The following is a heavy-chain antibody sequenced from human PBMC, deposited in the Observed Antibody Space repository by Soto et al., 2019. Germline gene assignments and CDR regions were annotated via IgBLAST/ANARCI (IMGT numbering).Heavy chain of an antibody. CDR2: ISYDGSNK. D-gene: IGHD2-15*01. CDR3: ARAGGLLLDY. J-gene: IGHJ4*02. CDR1: GFTFSSYA. Sequence: PGRSLRLSCAASGFTFSSYAMHWVRQAPGKGLEWVAVISYDGSNKYYADSVKGRFTISRDISKNTLYLQMNSLRAEDTAVYYCARAGGLLLDYWGQGTLVTVSS. V-gene: IGHV3-30-3*01.